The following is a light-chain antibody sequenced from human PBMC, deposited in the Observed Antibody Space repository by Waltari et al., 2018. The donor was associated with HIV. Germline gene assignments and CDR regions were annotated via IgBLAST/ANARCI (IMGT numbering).Light chain of an antibody. CDR1: CGINVASYR. Sequence: QAVLTQPSSLSAPPGTSASLTCTLRCGINVASYRIYWYQQRSGTPPKDLRTYKSDSDVQRGAGVPSRFSASKDASANAGILLLSGIQSEDEADYYGMILHSNAYVFGSGTKVTV. CDR2: YKSDSDV. J-gene: IGLJ1*01. V-gene: IGLV5-45*02. CDR3: MILHSNAYV.